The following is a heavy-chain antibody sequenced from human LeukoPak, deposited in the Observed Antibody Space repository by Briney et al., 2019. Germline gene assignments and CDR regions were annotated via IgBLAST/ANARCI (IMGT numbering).Heavy chain of an antibody. Sequence: GASVKVSCKASGYTFTGYYMHWVRQASGQGLEWMGWINPNSGGTNYAQKFQGRVTMTRDTSISTAYMELSRLRSDDTAVYYCARYNKNYYYGMDVWGQGTTVTVSS. CDR3: ARYNKNYYYGMDV. D-gene: IGHD1-1*01. CDR2: INPNSGGT. V-gene: IGHV1-2*02. CDR1: GYTFTGYY. J-gene: IGHJ6*02.